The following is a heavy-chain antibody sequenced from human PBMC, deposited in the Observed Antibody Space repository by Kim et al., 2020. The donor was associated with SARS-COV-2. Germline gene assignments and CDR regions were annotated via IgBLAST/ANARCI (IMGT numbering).Heavy chain of an antibody. V-gene: IGHV3-30*18. CDR1: GFTFSSYG. Sequence: GGSLRLSCAASGFTFSSYGMHWVRQAPGKGLEWVAVISYDGSNKYYADSVKGRFTISRDNSKNTLYLQMNSLRAEDTAVYYCAKDLALYYYDSSGYFGGFDYWGQGTLVTVSS. J-gene: IGHJ4*02. CDR2: ISYDGSNK. D-gene: IGHD3-22*01. CDR3: AKDLALYYYDSSGYFGGFDY.